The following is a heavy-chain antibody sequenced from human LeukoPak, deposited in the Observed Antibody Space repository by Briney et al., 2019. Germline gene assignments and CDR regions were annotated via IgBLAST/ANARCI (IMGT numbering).Heavy chain of an antibody. CDR1: GFSFSSNS. Sequence: GGSLRLSCAASGFSFSSNSMNWVRQAPGKGLDWVSYISSGSSTIYYADSVKGRFTISRDNAKNSLYLQMNSLRDEDTAVYYRARASGSGSGTYYYYAMDVWGQGTTVTVSS. V-gene: IGHV3-48*02. J-gene: IGHJ6*02. D-gene: IGHD3-10*01. CDR3: ARASGSGSGTYYYYAMDV. CDR2: ISSGSSTI.